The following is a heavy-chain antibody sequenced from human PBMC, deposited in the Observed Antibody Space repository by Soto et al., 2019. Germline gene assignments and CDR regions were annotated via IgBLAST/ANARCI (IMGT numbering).Heavy chain of an antibody. Sequence: PGGSLRLSCAASGFTFNTYGMHWVRQAPGKGLEWVAVISYDGSDKYYADSVKGRFIISRDNSKNTLYLQMNSLRAEDTAIYYCAKSPNFYCSSPSCYKLYFDFWGQGALVTVSS. CDR3: AKSPNFYCSSPSCYKLYFDF. D-gene: IGHD2-2*02. V-gene: IGHV3-30*18. CDR2: ISYDGSDK. CDR1: GFTFNTYG. J-gene: IGHJ4*02.